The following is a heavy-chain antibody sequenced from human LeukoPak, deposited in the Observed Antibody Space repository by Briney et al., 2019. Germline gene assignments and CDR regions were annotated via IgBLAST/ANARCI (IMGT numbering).Heavy chain of an antibody. D-gene: IGHD5-18*01. CDR2: INPNSGGT. J-gene: IGHJ5*02. CDR3: ARDTAMVTYWFDP. V-gene: IGHV1-2*02. CDR1: GYTFTGYY. Sequence: GAAVKVSCKASGYTFTGYYMHWVRQAPGQGLEWMGWINPNSGGTNYAQKFQGRVTMTRDTSISTAYMELSRLRSDDTAVYYCARDTAMVTYWFDPWGQGALFSASS.